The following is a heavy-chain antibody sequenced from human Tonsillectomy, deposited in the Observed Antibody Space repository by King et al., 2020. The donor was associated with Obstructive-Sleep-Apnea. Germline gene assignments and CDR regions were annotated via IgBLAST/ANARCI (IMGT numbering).Heavy chain of an antibody. CDR2: INPSGGNT. CDR1: GYTFTSYY. CDR3: ASAGTYGSGSLDS. J-gene: IGHJ4*02. D-gene: IGHD3-10*01. V-gene: IGHV1-46*01. Sequence: QLVQSGTEVKKPGASVKVSCKASGYTFTSYYMHWVRQAPGQGLEWMGIINPSGGNTSFAQKFQGRVTMTSDTSTSTVYMELSSLRSEDTAVYYCASAGTYGSGSLDSWGQGTLVSVSS.